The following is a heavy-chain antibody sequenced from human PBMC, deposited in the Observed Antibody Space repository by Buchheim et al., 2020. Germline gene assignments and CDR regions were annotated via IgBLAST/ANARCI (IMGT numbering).Heavy chain of an antibody. CDR2: IWYDGSNK. V-gene: IGHV3-33*01. CDR1: GFTFSSYG. J-gene: IGHJ6*02. D-gene: IGHD3-9*01. Sequence: QVQLVESGGGVVQPGRSLRLSCAASGFTFSSYGMHWVRQAPGKGLEWVAVIWYDGSNKYYADSVKGRFTISRDNSKNTLYLQMNSLRAEDTAVYYCARGGKVLRYFDWLFWHYYYYGMDVWGQGTT. CDR3: ARGGKVLRYFDWLFWHYYYYGMDV.